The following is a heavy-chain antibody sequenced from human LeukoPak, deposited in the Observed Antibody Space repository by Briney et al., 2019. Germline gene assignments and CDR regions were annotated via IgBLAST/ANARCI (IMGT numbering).Heavy chain of an antibody. D-gene: IGHD3-3*01. CDR1: GFTFSSYA. J-gene: IGHJ4*02. CDR3: ARRYDGFDY. V-gene: IGHV3-30-3*01. CDR2: ISYDGSNK. Sequence: GGSLRLSCAASGFTFSSYAIRWVRQAPGKGLERVAVISYDGSNKYYADSVKGRFSISRDNSKNTLYLQMNSLRADDTAVYYCARRYDGFDYWGQGTLVTVSS.